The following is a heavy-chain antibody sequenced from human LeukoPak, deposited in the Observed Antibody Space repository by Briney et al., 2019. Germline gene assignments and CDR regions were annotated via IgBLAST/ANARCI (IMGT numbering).Heavy chain of an antibody. V-gene: IGHV1-69*01. J-gene: IGHJ4*02. CDR2: IIPIFGTA. D-gene: IGHD4-17*01. CDR3: AARGDYGDYVRFDY. CDR1: GGTFSGYA. Sequence: SSVKVSCKASGGTFSGYAISWVRQAPGQGLEWMGGIIPIFGTANYAQKFQGRVTITADESTSTAYMELSSLRSEDTAVYYCAARGDYGDYVRFDYWGQGTLVTVSS.